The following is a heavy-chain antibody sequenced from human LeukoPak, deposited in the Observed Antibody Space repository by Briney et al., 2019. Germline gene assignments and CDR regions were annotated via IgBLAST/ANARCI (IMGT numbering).Heavy chain of an antibody. CDR2: ISNDGTYK. V-gene: IGHV3-30*04. CDR1: GFTFSSYA. CDR3: TRKSGGSQRKMDDWFDP. D-gene: IGHD3-10*01. J-gene: IGHJ5*02. Sequence: GGSLRLSWAASGFTFSSYAMHWVRQAPDKGLEYVAVISNDGTYKYYGASVKGRFTISRDNSKNTLYLQMDSLRSEDTAVYSCTRKSGGSQRKMDDWFDPWGQGTLVIVSS.